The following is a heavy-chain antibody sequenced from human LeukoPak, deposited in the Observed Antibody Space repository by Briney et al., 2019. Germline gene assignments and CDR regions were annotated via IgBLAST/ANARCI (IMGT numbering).Heavy chain of an antibody. CDR2: INSDGRST. CDR1: GFTFSSYW. CDR3: ARHSSGYYHYDY. V-gene: IGHV3-74*01. Sequence: GGSLRLSCAASGFTFSSYWMHWVRQAPGKGLVWVSRINSDGRSTCYADSVKGRFTISRDNSKNTLHLQMNSLRAEDTAVYYCARHSSGYYHYDYWGPGTPVTVAS. D-gene: IGHD3-22*01. J-gene: IGHJ4*02.